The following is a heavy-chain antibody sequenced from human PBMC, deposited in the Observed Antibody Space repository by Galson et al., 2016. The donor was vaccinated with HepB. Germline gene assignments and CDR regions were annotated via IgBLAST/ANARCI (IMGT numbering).Heavy chain of an antibody. CDR1: GFTVSSNY. J-gene: IGHJ4*02. V-gene: IGHV3-53*01. D-gene: IGHD2-2*01. CDR2: IYGGGNT. Sequence: SLRLSCAASGFTVSSNYMSWVRQAPGKGLEWVSVIYGGGNTYYADSVKGRFTISRDKSKNTLYLQMNNLRAEDTAVYYCARAVDPRGRGAVVYWGQGTLVTVSS. CDR3: ARAVDPRGRGAVVY.